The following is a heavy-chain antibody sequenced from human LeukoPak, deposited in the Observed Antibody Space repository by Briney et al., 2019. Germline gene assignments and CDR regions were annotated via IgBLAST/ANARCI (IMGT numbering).Heavy chain of an antibody. D-gene: IGHD2-15*01. CDR2: IIHSGST. J-gene: IGHJ6*03. Sequence: NPSETLSLTCAVYGGSFSGYYWSWIRQPPGKGLEWIGEIIHSGSTNSNPSLNSRVTISVDTSKNQFSLKLSSVTAADTAVYYCARGREGSSCSGGSCYEPPWGYYYMDVWGKGTTVTVSS. CDR1: GGSFSGYY. CDR3: ARGREGSSCSGGSCYEPPWGYYYMDV. V-gene: IGHV4-34*01.